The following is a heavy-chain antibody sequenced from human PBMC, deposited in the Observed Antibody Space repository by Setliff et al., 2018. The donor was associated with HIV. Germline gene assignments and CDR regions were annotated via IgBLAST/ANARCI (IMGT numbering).Heavy chain of an antibody. J-gene: IGHJ4*02. CDR1: GFTFSTYA. Sequence: PGGSLRLSCAASGFTFSTYAMTWVRQAPGKGLEWVSSISSSGGTTYFADTVKGRFTISRDNSNNTLYLQMDSLRVEDTALYYCAKARSSNIMHLDYWGQGTLVTVSS. CDR2: ISSSGGTT. CDR3: AKARSSNIMHLDY. V-gene: IGHV3-23*01. D-gene: IGHD3-16*01.